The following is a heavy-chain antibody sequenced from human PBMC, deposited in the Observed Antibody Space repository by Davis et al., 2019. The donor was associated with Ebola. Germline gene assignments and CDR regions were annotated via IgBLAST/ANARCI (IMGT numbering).Heavy chain of an antibody. Sequence: GESLKISCTASGFSFGDYAMSWVRQAPGKGLEWVGFIRSKAYGGKTQYAASVKGRFTISRDDSKSIAYLQMNSLNTDDTAVYYCTRDLKQPPPSYYYGMDVWGQGTTVTVSS. J-gene: IGHJ6*02. CDR3: TRDLKQPPPSYYYGMDV. D-gene: IGHD6-13*01. CDR2: IRSKAYGGKT. CDR1: GFSFGDYA. V-gene: IGHV3-49*04.